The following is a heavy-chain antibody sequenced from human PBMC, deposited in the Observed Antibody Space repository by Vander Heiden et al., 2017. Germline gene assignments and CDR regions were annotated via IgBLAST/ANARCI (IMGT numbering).Heavy chain of an antibody. J-gene: IGHJ4*02. CDR3: ARDLGYSSGWYVDY. V-gene: IGHV3-21*01. CDR1: GFPFSSYS. D-gene: IGHD6-19*01. CDR2: ISSSSSYI. Sequence: EVQLVESGGGLVKPGGSLRLSCAASGFPFSSYSMNWVRQAPGKVLEWVSSISSSSSYIYYADSVKGRFTISRDNAKNSLYLQMNSLRAEDTAVYYCARDLGYSSGWYVDYWGQGTLVTVSS.